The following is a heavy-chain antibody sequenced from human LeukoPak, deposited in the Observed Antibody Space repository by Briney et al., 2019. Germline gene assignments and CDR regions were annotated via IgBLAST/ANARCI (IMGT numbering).Heavy chain of an antibody. Sequence: PSETLSLTCTVSGGSISSYYWSWIRQPPGKGLEWIGYIYYSGSTNYNPSLKSRVTISVDTSKNQFSLKLSSVTAADTAVYYCARGYSGYVYFDYWGQGTLVTVSS. CDR3: ARGYSGYVYFDY. J-gene: IGHJ4*02. CDR1: GGSISSYY. CDR2: IYYSGST. V-gene: IGHV4-59*01. D-gene: IGHD5-12*01.